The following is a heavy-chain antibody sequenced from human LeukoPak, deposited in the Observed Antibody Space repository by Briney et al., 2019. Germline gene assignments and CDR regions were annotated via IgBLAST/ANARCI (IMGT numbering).Heavy chain of an antibody. Sequence: SETLSLTCSVSGASISSRDYCWSWIRQPSGGGLEWIGYIYSGGNTYYNPSLESRVTMSVDTSKNQLYLKLNSVTAADTAVYYCARDRDNYDSKYYFDYWGQGTLVTVSS. CDR3: ARDRDNYDSKYYFDY. V-gene: IGHV4-30-4*01. CDR1: GASISSRDYC. D-gene: IGHD3-22*01. CDR2: IYSGGNT. J-gene: IGHJ4*02.